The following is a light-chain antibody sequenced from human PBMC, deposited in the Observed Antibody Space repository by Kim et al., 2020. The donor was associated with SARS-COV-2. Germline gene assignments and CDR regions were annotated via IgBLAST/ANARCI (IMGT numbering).Light chain of an antibody. V-gene: IGKV3-20*01. J-gene: IGKJ1*01. CDR1: QSVDSVY. Sequence: SPGERATLSCRASQSVDSVYLDWYQQKPGQAPRLVMSATSRRATGTPDRFSGSGSGTDFTLTISRLEPEDFAVYYCQQYHNFRWTFGQGTKVDIK. CDR2: ATS. CDR3: QQYHNFRWT.